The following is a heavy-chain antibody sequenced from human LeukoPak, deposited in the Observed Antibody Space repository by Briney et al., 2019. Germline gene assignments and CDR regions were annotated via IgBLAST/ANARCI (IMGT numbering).Heavy chain of an antibody. D-gene: IGHD3-3*01. V-gene: IGHV4-34*01. J-gene: IGHJ5*02. Sequence: KPSETLSLTCAVYGGSFSGYYWSWIRQPPGKGLEWIGEINHSGSTNYNPSLKSRVTISVDTSKNQFSLKLSSVTAADTAVYYCARGDPYYDFWSGLNSNWFDPWGQGTLVTVSS. CDR3: ARGDPYYDFWSGLNSNWFDP. CDR2: INHSGST. CDR1: GGSFSGYY.